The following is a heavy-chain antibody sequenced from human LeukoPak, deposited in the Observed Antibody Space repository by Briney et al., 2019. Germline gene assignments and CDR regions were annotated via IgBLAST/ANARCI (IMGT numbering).Heavy chain of an antibody. V-gene: IGHV4-34*01. CDR2: INHSGST. D-gene: IGHD4-17*01. CDR1: GFTFSSYG. J-gene: IGHJ4*02. Sequence: KSGGSLRLSCAASGFTFSSYGMSWIRQPPGKGLEWIGDINHSGSTNYNPSLKSRVTISVDTSKNQFSLKLSSVTAADTAVYYCARVGDGDYVFYWYFDYWGQGTLVTVSS. CDR3: ARVGDGDYVFYWYFDY.